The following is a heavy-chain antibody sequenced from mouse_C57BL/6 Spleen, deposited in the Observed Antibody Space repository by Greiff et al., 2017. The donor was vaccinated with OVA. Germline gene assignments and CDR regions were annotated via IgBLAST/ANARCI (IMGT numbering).Heavy chain of an antibody. V-gene: IGHV1-55*01. CDR3: ARWGGTSERYFDD. D-gene: IGHD3-3*01. Sequence: QVQLQQPGAELVKPGASVKMSCKASGYTFTSYWITWVKQRPGHGLEWIGDIYPGSGSTNYNEKFKSKATLTVDTSSSTAYMQLSSLTSEDSAVYDGARWGGTSERYFDDWGKGTTLTVSS. CDR2: IYPGSGST. J-gene: IGHJ2*01. CDR1: GYTFTSYW.